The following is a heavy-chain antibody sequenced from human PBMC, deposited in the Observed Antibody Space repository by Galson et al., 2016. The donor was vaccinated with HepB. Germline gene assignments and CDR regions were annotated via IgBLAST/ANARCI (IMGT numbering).Heavy chain of an antibody. V-gene: IGHV4-4*02. CDR2: IHQSGTT. CDR3: ARGKSGPTAYGMDA. CDR1: GGSISSINW. Sequence: SETLSLTCAVSGGSISSINWWTWVRQSPGTGLEWIGEIHQSGTTSYNPSLKSRVTLSVDKSKNQFSLKLTSVTAADTAAYYCARGKSGPTAYGMDAWGQGTTVTVSS. D-gene: IGHD4-11*01. J-gene: IGHJ6*02.